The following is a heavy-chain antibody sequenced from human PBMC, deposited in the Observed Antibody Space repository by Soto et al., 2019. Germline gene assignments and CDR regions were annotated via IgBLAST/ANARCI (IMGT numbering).Heavy chain of an antibody. CDR1: GFTFSSYS. V-gene: IGHV3-48*02. J-gene: IGHJ4*02. Sequence: GESLKISCAASGFTFSSYSMNWVRQAPGKGLEWVSYISSSSSTIYYADSVKGRFTISRDNAKNSLYLQMNSLRDEDTAVYYCAREGPYDSSGHDYWGQGTLVTVSS. D-gene: IGHD3-22*01. CDR3: AREGPYDSSGHDY. CDR2: ISSSSSTI.